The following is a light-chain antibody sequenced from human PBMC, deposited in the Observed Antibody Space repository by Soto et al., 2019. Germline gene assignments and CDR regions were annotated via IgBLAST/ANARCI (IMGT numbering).Light chain of an antibody. CDR1: QSVSSY. Sequence: EIVLTQSPATLSLSPGERATLSCRASQSVSSYLAWYQQKPGQAPRLLIYAASTRATGIPARFSGSGPGTDFTLTISSLQSEDFAVYYCQQYNVWPLTFGGGTKVDI. V-gene: IGKV3-15*01. CDR3: QQYNVWPLT. J-gene: IGKJ4*01. CDR2: AAS.